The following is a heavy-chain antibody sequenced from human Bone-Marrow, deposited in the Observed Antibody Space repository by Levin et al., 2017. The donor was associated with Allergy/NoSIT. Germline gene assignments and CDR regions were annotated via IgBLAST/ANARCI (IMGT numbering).Heavy chain of an antibody. Sequence: GESLKISCAASGFTFSSYAMSWVRQAPGKGLEWVSAISGSGGSTYYADSVKGRFTISRDNSKNTLYLQMNSLRAEDTAVYYCAKWKDYWYFDLWGRGTLVTVSS. CDR2: ISGSGGST. J-gene: IGHJ2*01. CDR3: AKWKDYWYFDL. V-gene: IGHV3-23*01. CDR1: GFTFSSYA. D-gene: IGHD1-1*01.